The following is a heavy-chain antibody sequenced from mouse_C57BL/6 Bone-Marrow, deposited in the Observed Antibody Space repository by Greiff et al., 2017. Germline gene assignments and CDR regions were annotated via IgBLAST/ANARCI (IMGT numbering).Heavy chain of an antibody. V-gene: IGHV14-4*01. CDR2: IDPEDGDT. D-gene: IGHD1-1*01. CDR3: TMHYYGSSIFYYAMDY. J-gene: IGHJ4*01. CDR1: GFNIKDDY. Sequence: EVMLQQSGAELVRPGASVKLSCTASGFNIKDDYMHWVKQRPEQGLEWIGWIDPEDGDTEYASKFQGQATITEDTYSNTAYLQLSSLTYEDTAVYYCTMHYYGSSIFYYAMDYWGQGTSVTVSS.